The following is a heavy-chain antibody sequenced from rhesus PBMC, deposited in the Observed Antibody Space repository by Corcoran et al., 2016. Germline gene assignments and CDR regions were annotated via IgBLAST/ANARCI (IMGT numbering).Heavy chain of an antibody. CDR2: NTFRGGP. J-gene: IGHJ4*01. D-gene: IGHD2-27*01. CDR1: GYSLSSGYY. V-gene: IGHV4-122*02. CDR3: ARSRGSGNLDY. Sequence: QVQLQESGPGLVKPSETLSLTCAVSGYSLSSGYYWSWIRQPPGKGLEWSGYNTFRGGPSYTPTHKSRDTSTRETAKKQFSLKLSSVTAAYTAVYCCARSRGSGNLDYWGQGVLVTVSS.